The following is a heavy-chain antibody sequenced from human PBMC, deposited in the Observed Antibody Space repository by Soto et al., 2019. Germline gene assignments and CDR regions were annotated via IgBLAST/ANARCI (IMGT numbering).Heavy chain of an antibody. J-gene: IGHJ4*02. D-gene: IGHD3-10*01. V-gene: IGHV4-39*01. CDR3: ARLPDVMVREFYFDS. CDR2: VHYTGQT. Sequence: QLQLQESGPGLVKPSETLSLICSVSGVSIGSTNDYWGCIRQPPGKGCEWIGIVHYTGQTYYNPSLKSRVTVSVDTSQNQFSLRLTSVTAADTSVYYCARLPDVMVREFYFDSWGQGTLVTVSS. CDR1: GVSIGSTNDY.